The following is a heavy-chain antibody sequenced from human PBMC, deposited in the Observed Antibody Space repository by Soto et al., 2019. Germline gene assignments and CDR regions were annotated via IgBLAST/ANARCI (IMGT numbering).Heavy chain of an antibody. CDR3: AKVRDSSGFDAFDI. Sequence: GGSLRLSCAASGVTFSNYAMTWVRQAPGKGLEWVSVTSDSYDSTYYADSVKGRFTISRDNSKNTLYLQMNSLRAEDTAVYYCAKVRDSSGFDAFDIWGQGTMVTVS. CDR1: GVTFSNYA. CDR2: TSDSYDST. D-gene: IGHD3-22*01. J-gene: IGHJ3*02. V-gene: IGHV3-23*01.